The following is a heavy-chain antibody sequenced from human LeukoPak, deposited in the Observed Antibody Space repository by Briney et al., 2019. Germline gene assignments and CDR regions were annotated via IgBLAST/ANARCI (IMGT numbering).Heavy chain of an antibody. Sequence: PSETLSLTCTVSGGSISSSTYYWGWIRQPPGKGLEWIGSYTGSTDYNPSLKSRVAISVDASKSQISLRLSSVTAADTAVYYCARGPYSSSRGTYYYYMDAWGKGTTVTVSS. J-gene: IGHJ6*03. D-gene: IGHD6-13*01. CDR3: ARGPYSSSRGTYYYYMDA. V-gene: IGHV4-39*01. CDR2: YTGST. CDR1: GGSISSSTYY.